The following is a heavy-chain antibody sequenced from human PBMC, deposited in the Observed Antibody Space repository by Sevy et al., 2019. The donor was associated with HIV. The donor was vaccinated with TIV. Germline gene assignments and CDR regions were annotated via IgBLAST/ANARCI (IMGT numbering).Heavy chain of an antibody. CDR2: IIPIFGTA. V-gene: IGHV1-69*13. CDR1: GGTFSSYA. D-gene: IGHD3-10*01. CDR3: AREGTSKAFYSGSGSYSFDI. J-gene: IGHJ3*02. Sequence: ASLKVSCKASGGTFSSYAISWVRQAPGQGLEWMGRIIPIFGTANYAQKFQGRVTITADESTSTAYMELSSLRSEDTAVYYCAREGTSKAFYSGSGSYSFDIWGQGTMVTVSS.